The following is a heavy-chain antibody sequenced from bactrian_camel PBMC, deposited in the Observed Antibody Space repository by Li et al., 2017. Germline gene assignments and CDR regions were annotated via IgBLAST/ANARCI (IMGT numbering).Heavy chain of an antibody. V-gene: IGHV3S6*01. CDR3: AAVRYGGSWYPLCRARSADFGY. CDR2: LEIDGTST. CDR1: LPTAGRFC. J-gene: IGHJ6*01. Sequence: QLVESGGGSVQTGGSLRLSCQTFLPTAGRFCLAWFRRVPGKSREGVATLEIDGTSTTYADFVKGRFTIARDNTKNTLYLQMNSLKPEDTAMYYCAAVRYGGSWYPLCRARSADFGYWGQGTQVTVS. D-gene: IGHD6*01.